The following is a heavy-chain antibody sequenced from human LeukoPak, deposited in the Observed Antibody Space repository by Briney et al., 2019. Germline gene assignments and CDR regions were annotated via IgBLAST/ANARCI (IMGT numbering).Heavy chain of an antibody. Sequence: PGGSLRLSCAASGFTFSSYSMNWVRQAPGKGLEWVSYISSSSSTIYYADSVKSRFTISRDNAKNSLYLQMNSLRAEDTAVYYCARDRGISGSYSFGYYYGMDVWGQGTTVTVSS. CDR1: GFTFSSYS. D-gene: IGHD1-26*01. CDR2: ISSSSSTI. V-gene: IGHV3-48*04. CDR3: ARDRGISGSYSFGYYYGMDV. J-gene: IGHJ6*02.